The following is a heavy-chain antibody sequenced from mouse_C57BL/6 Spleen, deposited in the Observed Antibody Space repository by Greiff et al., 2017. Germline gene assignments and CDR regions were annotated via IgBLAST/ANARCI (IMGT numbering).Heavy chain of an antibody. CDR1: GFNINADY. Sequence: EVQLQQSGAELVRPGASVKLSCTASGFNINADYMHWVKQRPDQGLAWIGWIDPGNGDTEYASKFQGKATITADTSSNTAYLHLSTLTSEDTAVYDGTTRYYCSSYEGFDYWGQGTTLTVSS. CDR3: TTRYYCSSYEGFDY. V-gene: IGHV14-4*01. CDR2: IDPGNGDT. J-gene: IGHJ2*01. D-gene: IGHD1-1*01.